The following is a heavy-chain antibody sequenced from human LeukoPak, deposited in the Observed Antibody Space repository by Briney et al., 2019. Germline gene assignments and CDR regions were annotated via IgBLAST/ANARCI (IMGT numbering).Heavy chain of an antibody. CDR1: GGSISSSSDY. CDR2: IYYSGST. Sequence: SETLSLTCTVSGGSISSSSDYWGWIRQPPGKGLEWIGSIYYSGSTYYNPSLRSRVTISVDTSKNQFSLKLSSVTAADTAVYSCARHSFSSGWKSFDYWGQGTLVTVSS. J-gene: IGHJ4*02. D-gene: IGHD6-19*01. CDR3: ARHSFSSGWKSFDY. V-gene: IGHV4-39*01.